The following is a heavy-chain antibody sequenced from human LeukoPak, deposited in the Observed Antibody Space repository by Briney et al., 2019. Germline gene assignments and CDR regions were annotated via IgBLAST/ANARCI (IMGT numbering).Heavy chain of an antibody. CDR1: GSTFSDYY. D-gene: IGHD3-3*01. CDR2: ISSSGSTI. J-gene: IGHJ6*03. V-gene: IGHV3-11*04. Sequence: GGSLRLSCAASGSTFSDYYMSWIRQAPGKGLEWVSYISSSGSTIYYADSVKGRFTISRDNAKNSLYLQMNSLRAEDTAVYYCARDRQGDSFYDFWSGYYPAYYYYYMDVWGKGTTVTVSS. CDR3: ARDRQGDSFYDFWSGYYPAYYYYYMDV.